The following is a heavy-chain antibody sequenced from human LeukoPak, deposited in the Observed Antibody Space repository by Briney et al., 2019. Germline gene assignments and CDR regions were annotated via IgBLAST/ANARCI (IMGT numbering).Heavy chain of an antibody. V-gene: IGHV3-74*01. CDR3: ARDRAVTTRYYYYGVDV. CDR2: INSDGSST. Sequence: GGSLRLSCAASGFTFSTYWMHWVRQAPGKGPVWVSRINSDGSSTTYADSVKGRFTISRDNSKNTLYLQMNSLRAEDTAVYYCARDRAVTTRYYYYGVDVWGQGITVTVSS. D-gene: IGHD4-11*01. J-gene: IGHJ6*02. CDR1: GFTFSTYW.